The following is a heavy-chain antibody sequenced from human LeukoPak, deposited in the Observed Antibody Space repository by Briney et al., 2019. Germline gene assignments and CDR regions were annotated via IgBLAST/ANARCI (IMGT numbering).Heavy chain of an antibody. D-gene: IGHD4-23*01. Sequence: GGSLRLSCAASGFTFDDYGMSWVRQAPGKGLEWVSGINWNGSSTGYAGSVKGRFTISRDNAKTSLYLQMNSLRAEDTALYYCARDLMTTVEGYYFDYWGQGTLVTVSS. CDR3: ARDLMTTVEGYYFDY. J-gene: IGHJ4*02. CDR2: INWNGSST. V-gene: IGHV3-20*04. CDR1: GFTFDDYG.